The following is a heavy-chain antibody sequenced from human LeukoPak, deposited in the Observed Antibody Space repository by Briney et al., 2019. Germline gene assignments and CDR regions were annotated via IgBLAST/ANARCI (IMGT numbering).Heavy chain of an antibody. J-gene: IGHJ4*02. CDR1: GYTFTSYG. CDR3: ARVPLWFGEADY. Sequence: ASVKVSCKASGYTFTSYGISWVRQAPGQGLEWMGWISAYNGNTKYAQKFQGRVTMTTDTSTSTAYMELRNLRSDDTAIYYCARVPLWFGEADYWGQGTLVTVSS. CDR2: ISAYNGNT. D-gene: IGHD3-10*01. V-gene: IGHV1-18*01.